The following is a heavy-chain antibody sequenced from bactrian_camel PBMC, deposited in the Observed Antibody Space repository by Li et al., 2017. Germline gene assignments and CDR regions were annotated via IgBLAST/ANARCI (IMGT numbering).Heavy chain of an antibody. Sequence: QVQLVESGGETVQPGGSLRLSCAASEFTYSVNCMGWFRRAPGKGLEWVANLDSDGRTTYGDSVKGRFTISRDNDKSILYLNMTDLKPEDTAMYYCAAEYGYCTGGYRHTWGQGTQVTVS. V-gene: IGHV3S9*01. CDR3: AAEYGYCTGGYRHT. CDR2: LDSDGRT. D-gene: IGHD3*01. J-gene: IGHJ4*01. CDR1: EFTYSVNC.